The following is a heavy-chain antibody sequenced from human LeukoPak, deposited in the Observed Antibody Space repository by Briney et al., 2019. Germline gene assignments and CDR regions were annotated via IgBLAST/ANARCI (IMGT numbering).Heavy chain of an antibody. Sequence: SETLSLTCTVSGGSISSSSYYWGWIRQPPGKGLEWIGSIYYSGSTYYNPSLKSRVTISVDTSKNQFSLKLSSVTAADTAVYYCARQLRSSTSPIDYWGQGTLVTVSS. CDR3: ARQLRSSTSPIDY. V-gene: IGHV4-39*01. D-gene: IGHD2-2*01. CDR2: IYYSGST. CDR1: GGSISSSSYY. J-gene: IGHJ4*02.